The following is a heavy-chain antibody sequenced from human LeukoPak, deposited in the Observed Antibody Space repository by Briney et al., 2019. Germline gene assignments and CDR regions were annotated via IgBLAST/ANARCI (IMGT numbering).Heavy chain of an antibody. CDR3: AGGSLTGRVVYLDY. D-gene: IGHD3-9*01. CDR2: IYYSGST. Sequence: SETLSLTCTVSGGSVSSGSYFWSWIRQPPGKGLEWIGYIYYSGSTNYNPSLKSRVTISADTSKNQFSLKLSSVTAADTAVYYCAGGSLTGRVVYLDYWGQGTLVTVSS. CDR1: GGSVSSGSYF. J-gene: IGHJ4*02. V-gene: IGHV4-61*01.